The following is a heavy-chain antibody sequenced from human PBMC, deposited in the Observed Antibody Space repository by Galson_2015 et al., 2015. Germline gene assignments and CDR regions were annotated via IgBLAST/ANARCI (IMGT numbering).Heavy chain of an antibody. Sequence: SLRLSCAASGFTFSSYSMNWVRQAPGKGLEWVSTISSSSSYIYYADSVKGRFTISRDNAKNSLYLQMNSLRAEDTAVYYCARDVLLTGEGARDYWGQGTLLAV. D-gene: IGHD2-15*01. J-gene: IGHJ4*02. V-gene: IGHV3-21*01. CDR1: GFTFSSYS. CDR3: ARDVLLTGEGARDY. CDR2: ISSSSSYI.